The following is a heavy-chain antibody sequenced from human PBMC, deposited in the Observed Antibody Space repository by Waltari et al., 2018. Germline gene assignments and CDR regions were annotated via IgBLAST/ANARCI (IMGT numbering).Heavy chain of an antibody. D-gene: IGHD5-12*01. CDR3: SRGYDRREDYYYYYMDV. Sequence: EVQLVESGGGLVQPGRSLRLSCTASTFTFGDYAMSWFLQAPGMGLEWVGFIRSKAYGETTEYAGSVKGRFTISRDDSKSIAYLQMNSLKTEDTAVYYCSRGYDRREDYYYYYMDVWGKGTTVTISS. CDR2: IRSKAYGETT. V-gene: IGHV3-49*03. J-gene: IGHJ6*03. CDR1: TFTFGDYA.